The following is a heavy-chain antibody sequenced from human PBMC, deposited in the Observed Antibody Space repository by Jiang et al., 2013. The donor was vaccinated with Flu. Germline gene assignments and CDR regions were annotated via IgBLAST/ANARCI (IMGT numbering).Heavy chain of an antibody. D-gene: IGHD1-26*01. J-gene: IGHJ2*01. CDR1: GGSISSSSYY. CDR2: IYYSGST. CDR3: ARQDGSYYYWYFDL. Sequence: GPGLVKPSETLSLTCTVSGGSISSSSYYWGWIRQPPGKGLEWIGSIYYSGSTYYNPSLKSRVTISVDTSKNQFSLKLSSVTAADTAVYYCARQDGSYYYWYFDLWGRGTLVTVSS. V-gene: IGHV4-39*01.